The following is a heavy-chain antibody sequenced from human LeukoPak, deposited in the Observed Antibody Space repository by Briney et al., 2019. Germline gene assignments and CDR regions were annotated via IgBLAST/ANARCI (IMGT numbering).Heavy chain of an antibody. Sequence: SGGSLRLSCAASGFTFSSYGMHWVRQAPGKGQEWVAVIWYDGSNKYYADSVKGRFTISRDNSKNTLYLQMNSLRAEDTAVYYCAKDGSTVIRYYFDYWGQGTLVTVSS. V-gene: IGHV3-33*06. CDR3: AKDGSTVIRYYFDY. CDR1: GFTFSSYG. D-gene: IGHD4-17*01. CDR2: IWYDGSNK. J-gene: IGHJ4*02.